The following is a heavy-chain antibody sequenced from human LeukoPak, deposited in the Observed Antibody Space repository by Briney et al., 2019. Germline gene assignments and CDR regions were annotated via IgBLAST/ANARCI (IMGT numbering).Heavy chain of an antibody. CDR3: ARRPDYDFWSGYTGVRYFDY. D-gene: IGHD3-3*01. Sequence: SETLSLTCTVSDGSISSSSYYWGWIRQPPGKGLEWIGTIYYSGSTYYNPSLRSRVTISVDKSKNQFSLKLSSVTAADTAVYYCARRPDYDFWSGYTGVRYFDYWGQGTLVTVSS. CDR1: DGSISSSSYY. CDR2: IYYSGST. J-gene: IGHJ4*02. V-gene: IGHV4-39*07.